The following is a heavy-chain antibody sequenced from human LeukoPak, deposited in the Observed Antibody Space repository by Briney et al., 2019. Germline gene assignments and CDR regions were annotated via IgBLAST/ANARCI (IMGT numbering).Heavy chain of an antibody. D-gene: IGHD3-22*01. J-gene: IGHJ5*02. Sequence: GGSLRLSCAASGFTFSTYSMNWVRQAPGQGLGWVSSITGSSSFIYYADSVKGRFTISRDNVRNSLHLQMNSLRAEDTAVYYCARNYDTGGYGYDWFDPWGQGTLVTVSS. CDR2: ITGSSSFI. V-gene: IGHV3-21*01. CDR3: ARNYDTGGYGYDWFDP. CDR1: GFTFSTYS.